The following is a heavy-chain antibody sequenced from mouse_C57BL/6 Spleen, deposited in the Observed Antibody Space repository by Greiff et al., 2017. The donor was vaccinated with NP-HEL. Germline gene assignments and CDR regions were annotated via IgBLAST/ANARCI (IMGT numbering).Heavy chain of an antibody. Sequence: EVQLVESGGGLVQPGGSLSLSCAASGFTFTDYYMSWVRQPPGKALEWLGFIRNKANGYTTEYSASVKGRFTISRDNSQSILYLQMNALRAEDSATYYCARYRLGYFDVWGTGTTVTVSS. CDR2: IRNKANGYTT. CDR1: GFTFTDYY. CDR3: ARYRLGYFDV. J-gene: IGHJ1*03. V-gene: IGHV7-3*01.